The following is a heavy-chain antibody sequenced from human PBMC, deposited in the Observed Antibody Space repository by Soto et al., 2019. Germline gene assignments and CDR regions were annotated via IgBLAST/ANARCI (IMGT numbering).Heavy chain of an antibody. CDR3: ARDNLLGYCSGGSCLVY. CDR2: IIPIFGTA. V-gene: IGHV1-69*13. CDR1: GGTFSSYA. Sequence: EASVKVSCKASGGTFSSYAISWVRQAPGQGLEWMGGIIPIFGTANYAQKFQGRVTITADESTSTAYMELSSLRSEDTAVYYCARDNLLGYCSGGSCLVYWGQGTLVTVSS. D-gene: IGHD2-15*01. J-gene: IGHJ4*02.